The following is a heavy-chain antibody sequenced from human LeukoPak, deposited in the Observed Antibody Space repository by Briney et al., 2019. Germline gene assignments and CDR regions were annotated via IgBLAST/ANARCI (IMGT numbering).Heavy chain of an antibody. J-gene: IGHJ5*02. CDR1: GGSIRSYY. CDR3: ARASPYDNWSGYWFDP. CDR2: INYSGST. D-gene: IGHD3-3*01. V-gene: IGHV4-59*01. Sequence: SETLSLTCTVSGGSIRSYYWSWIRQPPGKGLEWIGYINYSGSTKYNPSLKSRVAISVDKSKNQFSLKVNSVTAADTAVYYCARASPYDNWSGYWFDPWGQGTLVTVSS.